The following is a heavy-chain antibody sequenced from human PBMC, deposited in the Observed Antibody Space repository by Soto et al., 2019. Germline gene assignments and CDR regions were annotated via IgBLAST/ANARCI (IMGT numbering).Heavy chain of an antibody. J-gene: IGHJ5*02. CDR2: IYYSGST. Sequence: QVQLQESGPGLVKPSQTLSLTCTVSGGSISSGDYYWSWIRQPPGKGLEWIGYIYYSGSTYYNPFINSRLTISVGTSNDLFPLRLSSVTAAGTVAYYCAPVPPGRNYGWFDPWGQGTLVTVSS. CDR1: GGSISSGDYY. V-gene: IGHV4-30-4*01. D-gene: IGHD1-7*01. CDR3: APVPPGRNYGWFDP.